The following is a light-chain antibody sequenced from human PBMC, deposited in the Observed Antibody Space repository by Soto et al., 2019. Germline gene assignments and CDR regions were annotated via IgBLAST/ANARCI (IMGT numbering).Light chain of an antibody. J-gene: IGKJ4*01. V-gene: IGKV1-5*03. CDR2: KAS. Sequence: DIPMTQSPSTLSASVGDRVTITCRASQSIRSWLAWYQQKPGKAPKLLIYKASSLGSGVPSRFSGSGSGTEFTLTISSLQPDDFATYYCQQYNSHPSFGGGTKVEIK. CDR3: QQYNSHPS. CDR1: QSIRSW.